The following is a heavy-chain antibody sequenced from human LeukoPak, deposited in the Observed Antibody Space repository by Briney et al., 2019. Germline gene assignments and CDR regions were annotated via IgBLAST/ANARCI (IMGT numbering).Heavy chain of an antibody. Sequence: SETLSLTCTVSGGSISSGGYYWSWIRQHPGKGLEWIGCIYYSGSTYYNPSLKSRVTISVDTSKNQLSLKLSSVTAADTAVYYCARDSAWNWFDPWGQGTLVTVSS. CDR2: IYYSGST. J-gene: IGHJ5*02. CDR1: GGSISSGGYY. V-gene: IGHV4-31*03. CDR3: ARDSAWNWFDP.